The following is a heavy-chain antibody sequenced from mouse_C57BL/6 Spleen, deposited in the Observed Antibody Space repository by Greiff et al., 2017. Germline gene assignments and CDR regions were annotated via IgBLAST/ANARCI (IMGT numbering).Heavy chain of an antibody. CDR2: IYPGSGST. CDR3: AREGGLALYYAMDY. CDR1: GYTFTSYW. V-gene: IGHV1-55*01. J-gene: IGHJ4*01. Sequence: QVQLQQPGAELVKPGASVKMSCKASGYTFTSYWITWVRQRPGQGLEWIGDIYPGSGSTNYNEKFKSKATLTVDTSSSTAYMQLSSLTSEDSAVYYCAREGGLALYYAMDYWGQGTSVTVSS. D-gene: IGHD2-2*01.